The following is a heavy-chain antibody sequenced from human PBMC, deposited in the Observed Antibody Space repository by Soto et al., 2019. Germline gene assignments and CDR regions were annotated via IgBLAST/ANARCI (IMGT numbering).Heavy chain of an antibody. D-gene: IGHD6-19*01. V-gene: IGHV4-59*01. CDR1: GGSISSYY. Sequence: SETLSLTCTVSGGSISSYYWSWIRRPPGKGLEWIGYIYYSGSTNYNPSLKSRVTISVDTSKNQFSLKLSSVTAADTAVYYCARVRQWLVLDYWGQGTLVTVSS. J-gene: IGHJ4*02. CDR3: ARVRQWLVLDY. CDR2: IYYSGST.